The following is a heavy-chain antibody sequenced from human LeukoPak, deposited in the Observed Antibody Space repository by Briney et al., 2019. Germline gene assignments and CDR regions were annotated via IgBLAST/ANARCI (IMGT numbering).Heavy chain of an antibody. CDR1: GFTFSSYS. D-gene: IGHD2-2*02. CDR3: ARDPPGYCSSTSCYTRYRYYYYGMDV. J-gene: IGHJ6*02. CDR2: ISSSSSYI. V-gene: IGHV3-21*01. Sequence: GGSLRLSCVASGFTFSSYSMNWVRQAPGKGLEWVSSISSSSSYIYYADSVKGRFTISRDNAKNSLYLQMNSLRAEDTAVYYCARDPPGYCSSTSCYTRYRYYYYGMDVWGQGTTVTVSS.